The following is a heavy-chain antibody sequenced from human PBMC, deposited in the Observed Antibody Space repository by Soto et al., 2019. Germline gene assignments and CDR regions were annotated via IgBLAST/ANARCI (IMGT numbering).Heavy chain of an antibody. D-gene: IGHD1-1*01. CDR2: INHSGST. CDR1: GGSFSGYY. V-gene: IGHV4-34*01. CDR3: ARDNGNDVSYYYYGMDV. Sequence: SETLSLTCAVYGGSFSGYYWSWIRQPPGKGLEWIGEINHSGSTNYNPSLKSRVTISVDTSKNQFSLKLSSVTAADTAVYYCARDNGNDVSYYYYGMDVWGQGTTVTVSS. J-gene: IGHJ6*02.